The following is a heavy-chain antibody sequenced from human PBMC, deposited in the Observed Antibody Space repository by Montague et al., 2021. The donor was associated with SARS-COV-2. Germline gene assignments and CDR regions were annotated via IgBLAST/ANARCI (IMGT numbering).Heavy chain of an antibody. J-gene: IGHJ6*02. CDR1: GFTVSSNY. Sequence: SLRLSCAASGFTVSSNYMSWVRQAPGKGLEWVSVIYSGGSTYYADSVKGRFTISRDNSKNTPYLQMNSLRAEDTAVYYCARDVSPIGLMDVWGQGTTVTVSS. V-gene: IGHV3-53*01. CDR2: IYSGGST. CDR3: ARDVSPIGLMDV.